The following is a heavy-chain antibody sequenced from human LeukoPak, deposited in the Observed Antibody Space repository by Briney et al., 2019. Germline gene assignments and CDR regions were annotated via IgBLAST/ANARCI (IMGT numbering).Heavy chain of an antibody. CDR1: GGSFSGYY. J-gene: IGHJ4*02. CDR3: ARGRVVVTAASFDY. V-gene: IGHV4-34*01. D-gene: IGHD2-21*02. CDR2: INHSGST. Sequence: PSETLSLTCAVYGGSFSGYYWSWIRQPPGKGLEWIGEINHSGSTNYNPSLKSRVTISVDTSKNQFSLKLSSVTAADTAVYYCARGRVVVTAASFDYWGQGTLVTVSS.